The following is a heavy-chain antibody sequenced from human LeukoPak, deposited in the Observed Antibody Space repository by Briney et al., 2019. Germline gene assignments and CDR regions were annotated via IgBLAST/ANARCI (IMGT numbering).Heavy chain of an antibody. D-gene: IGHD3-22*01. CDR1: GGTFSSYA. CDR2: IIPIFGTA. V-gene: IGHV1-69*13. J-gene: IGHJ5*02. CDR3: ASSDDSSGYYWFDP. Sequence: SVKVSCKASGGTFSSYAISWVRQTPGQGLEWMGGIIPIFGTANYAQKFQGRVTITADESTSTAYMELSSLRSEDTAVYYCASSDDSSGYYWFDPWGQGTLVTVSS.